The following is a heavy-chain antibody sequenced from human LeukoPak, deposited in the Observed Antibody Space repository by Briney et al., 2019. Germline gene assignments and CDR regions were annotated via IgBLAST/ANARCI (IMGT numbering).Heavy chain of an antibody. J-gene: IGHJ5*02. Sequence: GESLRISCKASGYGFGNYWIGWVRQLPGKGPEWVGFIYPADSSTRYSPSFQGQVTISADKSISTAYLQWSSLKASDTAMYYCARRYYHTTEFDPWGQGTPVTVSS. D-gene: IGHD3-10*01. CDR1: GYGFGNYW. CDR2: IYPADSST. CDR3: ARRYYHTTEFDP. V-gene: IGHV5-51*01.